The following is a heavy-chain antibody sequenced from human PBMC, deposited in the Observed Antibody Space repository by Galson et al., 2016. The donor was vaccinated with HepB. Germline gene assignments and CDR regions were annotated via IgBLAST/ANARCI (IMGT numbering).Heavy chain of an antibody. CDR3: TLLQEHL. Sequence: SLRLSCAASGFSFDDYAMHWVRQAPGKGLEWVSSISWNSGNIGHADSVKGRFNISRDNAKNSLYLQMNSLHQGPIGLPPGTLLQEHLWG. CDR1: GFSFDDYA. CDR2: ISWNSGNI. J-gene: IGHJ6*01. V-gene: IGHV3-9*01.